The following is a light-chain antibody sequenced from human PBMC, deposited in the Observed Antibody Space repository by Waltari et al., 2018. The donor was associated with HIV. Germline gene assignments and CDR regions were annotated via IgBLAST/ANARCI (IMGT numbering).Light chain of an antibody. V-gene: IGKV1-39*01. CDR2: AAS. J-gene: IGKJ1*01. CDR3: QQSYITPWT. CDR1: QSIDNY. Sequence: IQMTQSPSSLSASVGDRVTITCRAIQSIDNYLNWYQQKPGKAPNLLIFAASSLQSGVPSRFRGSGSGTDFTLTISSLHPEDFATYSCQQSYITPWTYGQGTKV.